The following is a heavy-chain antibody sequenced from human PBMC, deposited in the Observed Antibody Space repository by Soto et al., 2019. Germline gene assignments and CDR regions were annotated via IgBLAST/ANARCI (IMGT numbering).Heavy chain of an antibody. J-gene: IGHJ5*02. D-gene: IGHD2-15*01. Sequence: ASVKVSCKASGGTFSSYAISWVRQAPGQGLEWMGGIIPIFGTANYAQKFQGRVTITADESTSTAYMELSSLRSEDTAVYYCARDYAQGYCSGGSCYRNRDWFDPWGQGTLVTVSS. CDR1: GGTFSSYA. CDR3: ARDYAQGYCSGGSCYRNRDWFDP. V-gene: IGHV1-69*13. CDR2: IIPIFGTA.